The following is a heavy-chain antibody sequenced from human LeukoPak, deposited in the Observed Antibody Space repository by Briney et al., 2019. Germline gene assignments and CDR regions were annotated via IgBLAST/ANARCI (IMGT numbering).Heavy chain of an antibody. CDR3: ARGSGGYFDSGRRYYYGMDV. J-gene: IGHJ6*02. Sequence: GGSLRLSCAASGFTVSSNYMSWVRQAPGKGLEWVSVIYSGGSTYHADSVKGRFTISRDNSKNTLYLQMNSLRAEDTAVYYCARGSGGYFDSGRRYYYGMDVWGQGTTVTVSS. V-gene: IGHV3-66*01. D-gene: IGHD3-22*01. CDR2: IYSGGST. CDR1: GFTVSSNY.